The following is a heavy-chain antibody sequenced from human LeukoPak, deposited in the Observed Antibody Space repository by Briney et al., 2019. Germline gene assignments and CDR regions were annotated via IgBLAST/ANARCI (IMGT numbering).Heavy chain of an antibody. V-gene: IGHV4-59*08. Sequence: PSETLSLTCTVSGGSISDFYWSWIRQSPGKGLEWIGYIYHTGKTNYNPSLKSRVTMSVDTSKNQFSLKLNSVTAPDTAVYFCAKQAGWYCVANNCLSYFDPWGPGTLVTVSS. CDR3: AKQAGWYCVANNCLSYFDP. J-gene: IGHJ5*02. D-gene: IGHD1-26*01. CDR1: GGSISDFY. CDR2: IYHTGKT.